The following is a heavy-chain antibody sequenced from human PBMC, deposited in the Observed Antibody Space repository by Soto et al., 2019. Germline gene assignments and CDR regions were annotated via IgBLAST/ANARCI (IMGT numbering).Heavy chain of an antibody. CDR2: INAGNGNT. CDR3: ARGWDIAAAGTDY. Sequence: QVQLVQSGAEVKKPGASVKVSCKASGYTFTSYAMHWVRQAPGQRFEWMGWINAGNGNTKYSQKFQGRVTITRDTSASTAYMELSSLRSEDTAVYYCARGWDIAAAGTDYWGQGTLVTVSS. J-gene: IGHJ4*02. D-gene: IGHD6-13*01. CDR1: GYTFTSYA. V-gene: IGHV1-3*01.